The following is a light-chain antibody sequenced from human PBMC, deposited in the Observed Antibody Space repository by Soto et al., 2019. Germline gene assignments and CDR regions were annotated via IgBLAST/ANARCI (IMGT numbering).Light chain of an antibody. J-gene: IGLJ1*01. CDR1: SSDVGGYNY. Sequence: QSALTQPRSVSGSPGQSVTISCTGTSSDVGGYNYVSWFQQHPGRAPKLIIYDVTKRPSGVPDRFSGSKSGDTASLTISGLQAEDEADYYCCSFASSESYVFGTGTKLTV. CDR2: DVT. V-gene: IGLV2-11*01. CDR3: CSFASSESYV.